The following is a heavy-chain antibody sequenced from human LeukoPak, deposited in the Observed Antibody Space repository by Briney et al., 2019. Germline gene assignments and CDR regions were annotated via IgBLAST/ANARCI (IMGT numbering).Heavy chain of an antibody. Sequence: PSETLSLTCTVSGGSISSSSYYWGWIRQPPGKGLEWIGSIYYSGSTYYNPSLKSRVTISVDTSKNQFSLKLSSVTAADTAVYYCNSGSLNWFDPWGQGTLVTVSS. CDR1: GGSISSSSYY. D-gene: IGHD1-26*01. J-gene: IGHJ5*02. V-gene: IGHV4-39*07. CDR2: IYYSGST. CDR3: NSGSLNWFDP.